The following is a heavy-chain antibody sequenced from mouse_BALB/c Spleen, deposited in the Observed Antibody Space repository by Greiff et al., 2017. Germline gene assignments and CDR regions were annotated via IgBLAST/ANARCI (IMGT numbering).Heavy chain of an antibody. J-gene: IGHJ3*01. CDR3: ARSDYGSPFAY. CDR2: LYPGGGYT. D-gene: IGHD1-1*01. CDR1: GYTFTNYW. V-gene: IGHV1-63*02. Sequence: VQLQQSGAELVRPGTSVKISCKASGYTFTNYWLGWVKQRPGHGLEWIGDLYPGGGYTNYNEKFKGKATLTADTSSSTAYMQLSSLTSEDSAVYFCARSDYGSPFAYWGQGTLVTVSA.